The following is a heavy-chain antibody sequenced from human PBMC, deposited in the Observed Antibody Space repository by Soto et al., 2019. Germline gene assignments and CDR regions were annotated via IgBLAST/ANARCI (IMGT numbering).Heavy chain of an antibody. Sequence: EAQLLESGGGLVQPGESLTLSCVASHFAFNIDAMTWVRQAPGKGLEWVSSMSGSGSSIYYADSVKGRFTITRDKSKTTVYLQMNDLRPADTAVYYCATWHEREHAYDVWGQGTTVTVSS. CDR2: MSGSGSSI. CDR1: HFAFNIDA. J-gene: IGHJ3*01. D-gene: IGHD1-1*01. CDR3: ATWHEREHAYDV. V-gene: IGHV3-23*01.